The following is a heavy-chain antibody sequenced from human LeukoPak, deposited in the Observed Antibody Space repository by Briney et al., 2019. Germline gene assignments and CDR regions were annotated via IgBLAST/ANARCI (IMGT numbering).Heavy chain of an antibody. J-gene: IGHJ3*02. CDR3: AKDALNSYCSSTSCYGLAFDI. Sequence: GGSLRLSCAASGFTFSSYAMSWVRQAPGPGLEWFSAISGSGGSTYYADSVKGRFTISRDNSKNTLYLQMNSLRAEDTAVYYCAKDALNSYCSSTSCYGLAFDIWGQGTMVTVSS. V-gene: IGHV3-23*01. D-gene: IGHD2-2*01. CDR1: GFTFSSYA. CDR2: ISGSGGST.